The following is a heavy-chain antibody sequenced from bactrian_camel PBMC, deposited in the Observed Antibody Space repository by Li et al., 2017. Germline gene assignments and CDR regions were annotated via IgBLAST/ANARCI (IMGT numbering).Heavy chain of an antibody. CDR3: SALRLDGPGTCWDRLSTVENTY. CDR2: VEPNSGRT. V-gene: IGHV3S28*01. D-gene: IGHD4*01. Sequence: QLVESGGGSVQTGGSLSLSCKVSKDATNNYCMGWFRQAPGKEREGIATVEPNSGRTYYADSVKGRFTISRDNAKDMLYLQMNSLKPEDTAMYYCSALRLDGPGTCWDRLSTVENTYSGQGTQVTVS. CDR1: KDATNNYC. J-gene: IGHJ4*01.